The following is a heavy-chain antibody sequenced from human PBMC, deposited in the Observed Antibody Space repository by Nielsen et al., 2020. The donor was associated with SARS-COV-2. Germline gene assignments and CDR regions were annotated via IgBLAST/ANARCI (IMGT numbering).Heavy chain of an antibody. CDR1: GGTFSSYA. Sequence: SVQVSCKASGGTFSSYAISWVRQAPGQGLEWMGRIIPILGIANYAQKFQGRVTITADKSTSTAYMELSSLRSEDTAVYYCASRDDAGGMDVWGQGTTVTVSS. J-gene: IGHJ6*02. V-gene: IGHV1-69*04. CDR2: IIPILGIA. D-gene: IGHD6-13*01. CDR3: ASRDDAGGMDV.